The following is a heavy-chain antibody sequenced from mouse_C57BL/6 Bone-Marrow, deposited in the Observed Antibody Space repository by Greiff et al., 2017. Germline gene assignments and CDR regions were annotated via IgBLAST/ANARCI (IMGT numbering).Heavy chain of an antibody. CDR3: TSVLDYAMDY. J-gene: IGHJ4*01. CDR1: GFNIKDDY. CDR2: IDPENGDT. D-gene: IGHD3-2*02. Sequence: VQLQQSGAELVRPGASVKFSCTASGFNIKDDYMHWVKQRPEQGLEWIGWIDPENGDTEYASKFQGKATITADTSSNTAYLQLSSLTSEDTAVYYCTSVLDYAMDYWGQGTSVTVSS. V-gene: IGHV14-4*01.